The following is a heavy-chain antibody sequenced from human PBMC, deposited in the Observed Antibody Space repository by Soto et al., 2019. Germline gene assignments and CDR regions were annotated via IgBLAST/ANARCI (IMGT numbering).Heavy chain of an antibody. Sequence: QVLLQESGPRLLRPSGTLALNCAVSGGSISGTSWWTWVRQSPGRGLEWIGEIYHTGKTNYHSSLASRVTMSVDNSNNHFSLRVDSVTDADTALYFCAKDLGSSVVAWGPGILVTVSS. J-gene: IGHJ5*02. D-gene: IGHD6-19*01. V-gene: IGHV4-4*02. CDR3: AKDLGSSVVA. CDR1: GGSISGTSW. CDR2: IYHTGKT.